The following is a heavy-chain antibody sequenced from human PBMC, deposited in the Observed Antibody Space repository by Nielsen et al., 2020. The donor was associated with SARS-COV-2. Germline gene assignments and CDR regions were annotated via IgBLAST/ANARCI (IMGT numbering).Heavy chain of an antibody. CDR1: GFTFSNYW. CDR2: ISPDGTTT. J-gene: IGHJ1*01. V-gene: IGHV3-74*01. D-gene: IGHD3-10*01. CDR3: ASHKFGEGH. Sequence: GESLKISCAASGFTFSNYWMHWVRQGPGKGLLWVSRISPDGTTTAYADSVKGRFTISRDNARNTLYLQMNSLRAEDTAVYYCASHKFGEGHWGQGTLVSVSS.